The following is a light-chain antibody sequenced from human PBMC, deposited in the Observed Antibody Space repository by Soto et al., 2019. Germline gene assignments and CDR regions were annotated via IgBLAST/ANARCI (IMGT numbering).Light chain of an antibody. CDR2: SAS. Sequence: DVQMTQSPSAVSASVGDRVIITCRASQLVKNFLSWFQQKPGEVPKRLIYSASTLQDGVPSRLSGSGSGTEFTLVIRSLQPEDFATYYCQQDDTYSWTFGQGTKVEI. CDR1: QLVKNF. V-gene: IGKV1-17*03. CDR3: QQDDTYSWT. J-gene: IGKJ1*01.